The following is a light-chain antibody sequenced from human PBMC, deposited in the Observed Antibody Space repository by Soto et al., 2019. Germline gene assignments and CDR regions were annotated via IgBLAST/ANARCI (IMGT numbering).Light chain of an antibody. CDR3: QQSFSTPPWT. CDR2: AAS. CDR1: RSISSY. Sequence: DIQMTQSLSSLSASVGDRVTITCRASRSISSYLNWYQQKPGKAPKLLIYAASSLQSGVPSRFSGSGSGTDFTLTISSLHPEDYAPYYCQQSFSTPPWTFGQGPK. J-gene: IGKJ1*01. V-gene: IGKV1-39*01.